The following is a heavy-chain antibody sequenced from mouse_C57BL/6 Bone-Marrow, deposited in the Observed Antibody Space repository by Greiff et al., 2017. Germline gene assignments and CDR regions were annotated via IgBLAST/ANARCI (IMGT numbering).Heavy chain of an antibody. J-gene: IGHJ3*01. D-gene: IGHD2-1*01. CDR2: IDPEDGET. CDR3: AYGNYRFAY. Sequence: EVQLQQSGAELVKPGASVKLSCTASGFNIKDYYMHWVKQRTEQGLEWIGRIDPEDGETKYAPKFQGKATITADTSSNTAYLQHSSLTSEDTAVYYCAYGNYRFAYWGQGTLVTVSA. V-gene: IGHV14-2*01. CDR1: GFNIKDYY.